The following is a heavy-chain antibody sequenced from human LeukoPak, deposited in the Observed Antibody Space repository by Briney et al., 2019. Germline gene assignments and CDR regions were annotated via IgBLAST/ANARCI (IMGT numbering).Heavy chain of an antibody. Sequence: PSETLSLTCTVSGGSVSSGSYYWSWIRQPPGKGLEWIGYIYYSGSTNYNPSLKSRVTISVDTSKNQFSLKLSSVTAADTAVYYCARGHPSRYYFDYWGQGTLVTVSS. CDR1: GGSVSSGSYY. V-gene: IGHV4-61*01. CDR3: ARGHPSRYYFDY. CDR2: IYYSGST. J-gene: IGHJ4*02.